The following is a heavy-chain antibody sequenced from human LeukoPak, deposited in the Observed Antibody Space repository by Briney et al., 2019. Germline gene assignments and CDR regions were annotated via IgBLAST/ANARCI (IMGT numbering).Heavy chain of an antibody. Sequence: PSETLSLTCTVSGGSISSYYWSWIRQPPGKGPEWIGYIYYSGSTNYNPSLKSRVTISVDTSKNQFSLKLGSVTAADTAVYYCARAGRRYNWNLDVFDIWGQGTMVTVSS. D-gene: IGHD1-20*01. V-gene: IGHV4-59*01. CDR1: GGSISSYY. CDR2: IYYSGST. J-gene: IGHJ3*02. CDR3: ARAGRRYNWNLDVFDI.